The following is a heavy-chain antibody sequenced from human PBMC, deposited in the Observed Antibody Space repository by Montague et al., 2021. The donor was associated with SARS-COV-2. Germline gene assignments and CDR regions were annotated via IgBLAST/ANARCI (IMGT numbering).Heavy chain of an antibody. J-gene: IGHJ4*02. CDR3: ARVRMDGGSDY. V-gene: IGHV6-1*01. D-gene: IGHD3-16*01. CDR1: GDSVSTNRAT. CDR2: TYYKSKWDN. Sequence: CAISGDSVSTNRATWNWIRQSPPRGLEWLGRTYYKSKWDNDYAVXVKSRIIINPDTSKNQFSLQLNSVTPEDTAVYYCARVRMDGGSDYWGQGTLVTVSS.